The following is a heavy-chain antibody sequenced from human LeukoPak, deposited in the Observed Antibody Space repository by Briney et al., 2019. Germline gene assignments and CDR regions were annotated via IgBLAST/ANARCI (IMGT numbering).Heavy chain of an antibody. J-gene: IGHJ5*02. CDR3: ARGWELLGEGWFDP. D-gene: IGHD1-26*01. CDR2: INPNSGGT. V-gene: IGHV1-2*02. Sequence: ASVKVSCKASGYTFTGYYMHWVRQAPGQGLEWMGWINPNSGGTNYAQKFQGRVTMTRDTSISTAYMELSRLRSDDTAAYYCARGWELLGEGWFDPWGQGTLVTVSS. CDR1: GYTFTGYY.